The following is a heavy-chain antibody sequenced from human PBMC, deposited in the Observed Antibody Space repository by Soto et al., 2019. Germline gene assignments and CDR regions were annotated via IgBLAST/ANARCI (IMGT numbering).Heavy chain of an antibody. CDR2: IKGDGSEK. CDR3: VRGTMAPGLDH. J-gene: IGHJ4*02. CDR1: GFTFSSFW. Sequence: EVQLVESGGGLVQPGGSLRLSCAASGFTFSSFWLNWVRQTPGKGLEWVANIKGDGSEKYYVDSLKGRFTISRDNAKNSLYLYMNSLRAEDTAVNYCVRGTMAPGLDHWGQGTLVNVSS. V-gene: IGHV3-7*01. D-gene: IGHD3-3*01.